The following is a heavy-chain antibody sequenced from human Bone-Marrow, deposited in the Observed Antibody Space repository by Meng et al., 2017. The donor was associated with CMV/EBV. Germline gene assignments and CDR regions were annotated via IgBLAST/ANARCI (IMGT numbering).Heavy chain of an antibody. CDR3: VRDLHYGSGSPTDP. J-gene: IGHJ5*02. Sequence: VQLVNAGAGVIQPEKSMEVCCAASGFNFGSYAMQWVRQAPGKGLEWLAVIAYDGSNKYYADSVKGRFTISRDNSKNTLYLQLNSLRAEDTAVYYCVRDLHYGSGSPTDPWGQGTLVTVSS. D-gene: IGHD3-10*01. V-gene: IGHV3-30-3*01. CDR1: GFNFGSYA. CDR2: IAYDGSNK.